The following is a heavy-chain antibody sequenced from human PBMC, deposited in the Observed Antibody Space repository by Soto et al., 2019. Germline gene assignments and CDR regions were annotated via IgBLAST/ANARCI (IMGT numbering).Heavy chain of an antibody. CDR2: IDYSGST. Sequence: SETLSLTCTVSGGSISSSTYYWGWIRQPPGKGLEWIGNIDYSGSTYYNPSLKSRVTISVDTSKSQFSLKLGSVTAADTAVYYCATRTQLRRHCYGLDVWGQGTTVTVSS. J-gene: IGHJ6*02. CDR3: ATRTQLRRHCYGLDV. V-gene: IGHV4-39*01. CDR1: GGSISSSTYY. D-gene: IGHD1-26*01.